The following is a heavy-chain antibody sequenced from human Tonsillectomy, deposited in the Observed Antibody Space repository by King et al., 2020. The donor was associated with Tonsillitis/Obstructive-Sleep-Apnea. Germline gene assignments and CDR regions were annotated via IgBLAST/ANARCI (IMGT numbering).Heavy chain of an antibody. D-gene: IGHD3-22*01. Sequence: VQLQESGPGLVKPSQTLSLTCTVSGGSISSGGYYWSWIRQHPGKGLEWIGYIYYSGSTYYNPSLKSRVTISVDTSKNQFSLKLSSVTAADTAVYYCASAAEHYDSSGYPRLWFDPWGQGTLVTVSS. V-gene: IGHV4-31*03. J-gene: IGHJ5*02. CDR2: IYYSGST. CDR3: ASAAEHYDSSGYPRLWFDP. CDR1: GGSISSGGYY.